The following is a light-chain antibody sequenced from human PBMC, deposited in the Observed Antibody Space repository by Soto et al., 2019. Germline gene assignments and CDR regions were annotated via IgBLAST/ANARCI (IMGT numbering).Light chain of an antibody. CDR1: QSVSSSY. J-gene: IGKJ4*01. CDR3: QQYGTSQVT. Sequence: EIVLTQSPGTLSLSPGERATLSCRASQSVSSSYLAWYQQKPGQAPRLLTYGASGRATGIPDRFSGSGSGTAFTLTISRLEPEDFAVYYCQQYGTSQVTFGGGTRVEIK. CDR2: GAS. V-gene: IGKV3-20*01.